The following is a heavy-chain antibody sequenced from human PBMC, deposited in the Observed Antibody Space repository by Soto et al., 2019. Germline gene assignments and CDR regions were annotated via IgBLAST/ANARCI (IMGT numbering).Heavy chain of an antibody. D-gene: IGHD5-12*01. CDR1: RFTFHDYG. CDR3: ARDKSDYDLDY. J-gene: IGHJ4*02. V-gene: IGHV3-20*04. CDR2: ISWNGVST. Sequence: EVQLVESGGGVVRPGGSLRLSCAASRFTFHDYGMNWVRQAPGKGLEWVSGISWNGVSTGYADSVKGRFTVSRDNAKKSLYLQMNNLRPEDTALYYCARDKSDYDLDYWGQGTLITVSS.